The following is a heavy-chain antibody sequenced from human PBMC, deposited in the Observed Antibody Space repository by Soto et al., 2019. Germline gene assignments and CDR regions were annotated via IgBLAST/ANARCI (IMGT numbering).Heavy chain of an antibody. Sequence: ASVKVSCKASGGTFSSYTISWVRQAPGQGLEWMGRIIPILGIANYAQKFQGRVTITADKSTSTAYMELSSLRSEDTAVYYCASGYDDPYYYYYYMDVWGKGTTVTVSS. CDR2: IIPILGIA. V-gene: IGHV1-69*02. CDR1: GGTFSSYT. D-gene: IGHD5-12*01. J-gene: IGHJ6*03. CDR3: ASGYDDPYYYYYYMDV.